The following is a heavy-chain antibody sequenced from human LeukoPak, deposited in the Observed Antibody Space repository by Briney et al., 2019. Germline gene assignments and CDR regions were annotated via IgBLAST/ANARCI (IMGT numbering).Heavy chain of an antibody. D-gene: IGHD6-13*01. V-gene: IGHV3-21*01. CDR3: ARFSSSSSDY. CDR1: GFTFSSYW. CDR2: ISSSSSYI. Sequence: PGGSLRLSCAASGFTFSSYWMHWVRQAPGKGLEWVSSISSSSSYIYYADSVKGRFTISRDNAKNSLYLQMNSLRAEDTAVYYCARFSSSSSDYWGQGTLVTVSS. J-gene: IGHJ4*02.